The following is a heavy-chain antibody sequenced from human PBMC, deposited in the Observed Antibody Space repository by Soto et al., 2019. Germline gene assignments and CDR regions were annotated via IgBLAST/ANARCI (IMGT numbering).Heavy chain of an antibody. D-gene: IGHD2-15*01. CDR3: ARERQELGYCSGGSYSGSCYWYYMDV. V-gene: IGHV3-48*01. CDR2: ISSSSSTI. J-gene: IGHJ6*03. Sequence: GGSLRLSCAASGFTFSSYSMNWVRQAPGKGLEWVSYISSSSSTIYYADSVKGRFTISRDNAKNSLYLQMNSLRAEATAVYYCARERQELGYCSGGSYSGSCYWYYMDVWGKGTTVTVSS. CDR1: GFTFSSYS.